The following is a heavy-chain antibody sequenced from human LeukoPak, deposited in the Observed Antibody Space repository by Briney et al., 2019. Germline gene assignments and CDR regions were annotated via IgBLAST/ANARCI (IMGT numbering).Heavy chain of an antibody. Sequence: PGGSLRLSCAASGFTFSSYAMSWVRQAPGKGLERVSAISGSGGSTYYADSVKGRFTISRDNSKNTLYLQMNSLRAEDTAVYYCAKVQTPSTTGTTEFDYWGQGTLVTVSP. V-gene: IGHV3-23*01. CDR3: AKVQTPSTTGTTEFDY. D-gene: IGHD1-1*01. CDR2: ISGSGGST. J-gene: IGHJ4*02. CDR1: GFTFSSYA.